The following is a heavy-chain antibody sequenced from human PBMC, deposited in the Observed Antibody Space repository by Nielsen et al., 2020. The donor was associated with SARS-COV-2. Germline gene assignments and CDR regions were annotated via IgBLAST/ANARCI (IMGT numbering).Heavy chain of an antibody. CDR1: GFTFDDYA. CDR2: ISWNSGSI. D-gene: IGHD3-16*01. Sequence: SLKISCAASGFTFDDYAMHWVRQAPGKGLEWVSGISWNSGSIGYADSVKGRFTISRDNAKNSLYLQMNSLRAEDTALYYCAKGGDGMDVWGQGTTVTVSS. CDR3: AKGGDGMDV. V-gene: IGHV3-9*01. J-gene: IGHJ6*02.